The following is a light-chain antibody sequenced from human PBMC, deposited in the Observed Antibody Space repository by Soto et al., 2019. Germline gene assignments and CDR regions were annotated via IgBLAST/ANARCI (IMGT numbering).Light chain of an antibody. CDR1: QSVSSTS. CDR3: QQYGSSLFT. Sequence: DIVLTQSPGTLSLSPGERATLSCRASQSVSSTSLAWYQQKPGQAPRLLIYGTSTRATGIPDRFSGSGSGTDFTLTISRLEPEDFGVYYCQQYGSSLFTFGPGTKVDIK. CDR2: GTS. J-gene: IGKJ3*01. V-gene: IGKV3-20*01.